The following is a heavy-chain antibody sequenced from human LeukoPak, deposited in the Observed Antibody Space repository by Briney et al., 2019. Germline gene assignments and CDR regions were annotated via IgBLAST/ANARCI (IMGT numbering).Heavy chain of an antibody. CDR1: GFTFSSYA. J-gene: IGHJ4*02. V-gene: IGHV3-7*01. CDR2: IKQDGSEK. CDR3: ARDRYCSGGSCYVSFGY. Sequence: GGSLRLSCAGSGFTFSSYAMSWVRQAPGKGLEWVANIKQDGSEKYYVDSVKGRFTISRDNAKNSLYLQMNSLRAEDTAVYYCARDRYCSGGSCYVSFGYWGQGTLVTVSS. D-gene: IGHD2-15*01.